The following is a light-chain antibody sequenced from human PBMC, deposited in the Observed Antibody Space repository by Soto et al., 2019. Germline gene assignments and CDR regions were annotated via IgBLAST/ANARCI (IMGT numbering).Light chain of an antibody. CDR3: HQFASSLT. J-gene: IGKJ1*01. V-gene: IGKV3-20*01. CDR1: QSFSSSY. CDR2: GAS. Sequence: EIVLTQSPGTLSLSPGERATLSCRASQSFSSSYFAWYQQKPGQAPRLLIYGASSRATGIPDRFSGSASGTNFTLTISRLEPEDFAVYFCHQFASSLTFGQGTKVEIK.